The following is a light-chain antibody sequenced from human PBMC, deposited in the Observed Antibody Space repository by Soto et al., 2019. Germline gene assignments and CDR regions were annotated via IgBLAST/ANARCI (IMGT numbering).Light chain of an antibody. CDR1: SGDVGAYDY. Sequence: QSALTQPASVSGSPGQSIIISCTGTSGDVGAYDYVSWYQHHPGKAPKLLIYDVNDRPSGVSNRFSGSKSGNTASLTISGLQAEDEADYYCGSYTNSNTQVFGGGTKLTVL. V-gene: IGLV2-14*03. J-gene: IGLJ2*01. CDR3: GSYTNSNTQV. CDR2: DVN.